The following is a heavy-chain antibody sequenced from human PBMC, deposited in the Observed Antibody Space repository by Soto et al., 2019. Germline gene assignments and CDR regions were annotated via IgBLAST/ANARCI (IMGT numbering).Heavy chain of an antibody. D-gene: IGHD5-18*01. CDR3: ARHAAARRADVVAFQV. CDR2: IFYSGNI. CDR1: GGSISRSHYS. J-gene: IGHJ3*01. Sequence: QLHLQESGPGLVKPSETLSLSCIVSGGSISRSHYSWAWLRQPPGQGLEWIGTIFYSGNIYYSASLQSLVSISVDTSKEQFSLKVRSVTAADTAVYYCARHAAARRADVVAFQVWGQGTPVTVSS. V-gene: IGHV4-39*01.